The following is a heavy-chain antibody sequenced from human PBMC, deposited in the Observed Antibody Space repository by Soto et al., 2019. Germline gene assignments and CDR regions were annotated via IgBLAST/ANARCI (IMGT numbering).Heavy chain of an antibody. CDR1: GYTLTELS. CDR2: FDPEDGET. CDR3: AKEGYIYYDSSGYYFNHDAFDI. Sequence: GASVKVSCKVSGYTLTELSMHWVRQAPGKGLEWMGGFDPEDGETIYAQKFQGRVTMTEDTSTDTAYMELSSLRAEDTAVYYCAKEGYIYYDSSGYYFNHDAFDIWGQGTMVTVSS. V-gene: IGHV1-24*01. D-gene: IGHD3-22*01. J-gene: IGHJ3*02.